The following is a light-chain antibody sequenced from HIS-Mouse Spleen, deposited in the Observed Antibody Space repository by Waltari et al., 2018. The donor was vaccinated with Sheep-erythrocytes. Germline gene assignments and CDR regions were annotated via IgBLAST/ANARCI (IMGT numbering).Light chain of an antibody. J-gene: IGLJ3*02. Sequence: SYELTQPPSVSVSPGQTARITCSGDALPKQYAYWYQQKPGQAPVLVIYKDSGRPSGIPGRVSGSSSGTTVTLTISGVQAEDEADYYCQSADSSGTWVFGGGTKLTVL. CDR3: QSADSSGTWV. CDR1: ALPKQY. V-gene: IGLV3-25*03. CDR2: KDS.